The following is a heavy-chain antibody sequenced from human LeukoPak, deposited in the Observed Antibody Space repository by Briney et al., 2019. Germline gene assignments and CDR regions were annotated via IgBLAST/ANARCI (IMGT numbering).Heavy chain of an antibody. CDR3: ARMVGATDG. CDR2: INPNSGGT. V-gene: IGHV1-2*02. J-gene: IGHJ4*02. Sequence: ASVKVSCKTSGYTFTGYYIHWVRQAPGQGLEWMGWINPNSGGTNYAQKFQGRVTMTRDTSISTAYMELSRLRSDDTAVYYCARMVGATDGWGQGTLVTVSS. CDR1: GYTFTGYY. D-gene: IGHD1-26*01.